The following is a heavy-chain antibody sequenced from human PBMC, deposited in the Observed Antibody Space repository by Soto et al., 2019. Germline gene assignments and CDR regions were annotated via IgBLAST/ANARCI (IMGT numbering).Heavy chain of an antibody. CDR1: GFTFSSYG. D-gene: IGHD6-13*01. Sequence: GGSLRLSCAASGFTFSSYGMHWVRQAPGKGLEWVAVIWYDGSNKYYADSVKGRFTISRDNSKNTLYLQMNSLRAEDTAVYYCARVGHSSSWYVSAIESHRYYYYGMDVWGQGTTVTVSS. CDR2: IWYDGSNK. CDR3: ARVGHSSSWYVSAIESHRYYYYGMDV. V-gene: IGHV3-33*01. J-gene: IGHJ6*02.